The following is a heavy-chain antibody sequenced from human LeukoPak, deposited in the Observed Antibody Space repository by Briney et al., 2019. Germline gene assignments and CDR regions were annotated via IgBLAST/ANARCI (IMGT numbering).Heavy chain of an antibody. CDR1: GGSISSSTYY. CDR2: IYHSGST. V-gene: IGHV4-39*07. J-gene: IGHJ4*02. D-gene: IGHD4-17*01. Sequence: SETLSLTRTVSGGSISSSTYYWGWIRQPPGKGLEWIGSIYHSGSTYYNPSLKSRVTISVDTSKNQFSLKLSSVTAADTAVYYCARDGRVDYGDYTFDYWGQGTQVTVSS. CDR3: ARDGRVDYGDYTFDY.